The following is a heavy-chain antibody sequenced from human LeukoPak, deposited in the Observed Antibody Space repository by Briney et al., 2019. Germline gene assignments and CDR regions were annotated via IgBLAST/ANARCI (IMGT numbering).Heavy chain of an antibody. J-gene: IGHJ4*02. Sequence: GGSLRLSCAASGFTFRNYTMTWVRQAPGKGLEWVAVIWYDGSNKYYADSVKGRFTISRDNSKNTLYLQMNSLRAEDTAVYYCARDLSETIVVVTAGFDYWGQGTLVTVSS. V-gene: IGHV3-33*08. CDR2: IWYDGSNK. CDR3: ARDLSETIVVVTAGFDY. CDR1: GFTFRNYT. D-gene: IGHD2-21*02.